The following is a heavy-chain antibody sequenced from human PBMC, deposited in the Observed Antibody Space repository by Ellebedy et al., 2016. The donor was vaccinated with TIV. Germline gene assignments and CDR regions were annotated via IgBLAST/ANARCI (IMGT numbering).Heavy chain of an antibody. V-gene: IGHV4-34*01. D-gene: IGHD2-2*01. Sequence: SETLSLXXAVYGGSFSGYYWSWIRQPPGKGLEWIGEINHSGSTNYNPSLKSRVTISVDTSKNQFSLKLSSVTAADTAVYYCARGPVPAAIALRGGMDVWGQGTTVTVSS. CDR2: INHSGST. CDR3: ARGPVPAAIALRGGMDV. CDR1: GGSFSGYY. J-gene: IGHJ6*02.